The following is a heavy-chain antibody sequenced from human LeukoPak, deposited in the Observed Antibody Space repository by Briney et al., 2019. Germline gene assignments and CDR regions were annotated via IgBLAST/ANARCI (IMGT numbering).Heavy chain of an antibody. D-gene: IGHD5-12*01. Sequence: ASVKVSCKASGYTFTSYGISWVRQAPGQGLEWMGWISAYNGNRNYAQKLQGRVTMTTDTSTSTAYMELRSLRSDDTAVYYCARGYVEPYYYYYCYMDVWGKGTTVTVSS. CDR1: GYTFTSYG. CDR2: ISAYNGNR. CDR3: ARGYVEPYYYYYCYMDV. J-gene: IGHJ6*03. V-gene: IGHV1-18*01.